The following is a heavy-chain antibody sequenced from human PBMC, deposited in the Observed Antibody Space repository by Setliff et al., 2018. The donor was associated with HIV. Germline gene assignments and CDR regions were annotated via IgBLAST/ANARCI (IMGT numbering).Heavy chain of an antibody. V-gene: IGHV4-39*01. J-gene: IGHJ3*02. CDR1: GGSISSGSYY. CDR3: ARGYAFDI. CDR2: IYYSGST. Sequence: SETLSLTCTVSGGSISSGSYYWSWIRQPPGKGLEWIGSIYYSGSTYYNPSLKSRVTISVDTSKNQFSLKLSSVTAADTAIYYCARGYAFDIWGQGTMVTVSS.